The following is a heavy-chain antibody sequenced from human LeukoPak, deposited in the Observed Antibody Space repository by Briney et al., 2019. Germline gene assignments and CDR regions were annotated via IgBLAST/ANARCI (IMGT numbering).Heavy chain of an antibody. J-gene: IGHJ4*02. Sequence: PSETLSLTCTVSGGSISSSSYYWGWIRQPPGKGLEWIGSIYYSGSTYYNPSLKSRVTISVDTSKNQFSLKLSSVTAADTAVYYCARLEAFFGYSYYFDYWGRGTLVTVSS. V-gene: IGHV4-39*01. CDR2: IYYSGST. CDR3: ARLEAFFGYSYYFDY. CDR1: GGSISSSSYY. D-gene: IGHD3-3*01.